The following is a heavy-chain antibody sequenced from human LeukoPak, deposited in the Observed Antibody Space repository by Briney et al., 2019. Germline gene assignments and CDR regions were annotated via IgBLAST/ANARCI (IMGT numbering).Heavy chain of an antibody. Sequence: ASVKVSCKASGYTFTSYGISWVRQAPGQGLEWMGWISAYNGNTNYAQKLQRRVTMTTDTSTSTAYMELRSLRSDDTAVYYCARERVAYCSSTSCMQGYEVYYYYGMDVWGQGTTVTVSS. CDR3: ARERVAYCSSTSCMQGYEVYYYYGMDV. J-gene: IGHJ6*02. D-gene: IGHD2-2*01. CDR2: ISAYNGNT. CDR1: GYTFTSYG. V-gene: IGHV1-18*01.